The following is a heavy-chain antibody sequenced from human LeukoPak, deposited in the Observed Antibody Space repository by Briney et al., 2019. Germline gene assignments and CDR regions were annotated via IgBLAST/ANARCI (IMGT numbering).Heavy chain of an antibody. V-gene: IGHV3-48*01. D-gene: IGHD4-17*01. J-gene: IGHJ4*02. CDR2: ISTNSDTI. CDR1: GFTFSSYT. Sequence: GGSLRLSCAASGFTFSSYTMNWVRQAQGKGLEWISYISTNSDTIYYADSVKGRFTISRDNAKNSLFLQMSSLRAEDTAVYYCARDLYGDYFAYWGQGTLVTVSS. CDR3: ARDLYGDYFAY.